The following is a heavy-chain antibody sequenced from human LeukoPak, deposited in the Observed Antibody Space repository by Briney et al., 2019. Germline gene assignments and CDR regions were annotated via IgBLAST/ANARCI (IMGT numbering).Heavy chain of an antibody. J-gene: IGHJ4*02. Sequence: PGGSLRLSCAASGFPFSSYEMSWVRQAPGKGLEWVSYISSSGSTIYYADSVKGRFTISRDNAKNSLYLQMHTLTAQDTAVYYCARAPGGYSSGTPNFAYWGEETLVTVSS. CDR1: GFPFSSYE. D-gene: IGHD5-18*01. CDR2: ISSSGSTI. V-gene: IGHV3-48*03. CDR3: ARAPGGYSSGTPNFAY.